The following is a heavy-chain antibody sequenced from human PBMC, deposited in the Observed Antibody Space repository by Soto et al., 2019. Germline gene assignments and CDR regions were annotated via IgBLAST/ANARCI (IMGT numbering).Heavy chain of an antibody. CDR1: GYTFFTYD. CDR2: ISTYSGDT. V-gene: IGHV1-18*01. Sequence: QVHLVQSGVEVKTPGASVKVSCQASGYTFFTYDISWVRQAPGQGLEWMGWISTYSGDTKYAQKFQGRVTMTTDTSTTTAYLELGRLRSDGTAVYYCARRHGPTTSENWFDPWGQGTLVTVSS. J-gene: IGHJ5*02. D-gene: IGHD5-12*01. CDR3: ARRHGPTTSENWFDP.